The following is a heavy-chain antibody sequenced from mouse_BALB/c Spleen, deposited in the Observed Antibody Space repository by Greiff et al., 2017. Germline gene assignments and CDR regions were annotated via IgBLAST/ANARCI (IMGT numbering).Heavy chain of an antibody. CDR3: ARMDGKGPVFDY. CDR2: IYPGGGYT. J-gene: IGHJ2*01. D-gene: IGHD2-3*01. V-gene: IGHV1-63*02. Sequence: QVQLQQSGAELVRPGTSVKISCKASGYTFTNYWLGWVKQRPGHGLEWIGDIYPGGGYTNYNEKFKGKATLTADTSSSTAYMQLSSLTSEDSAVYCCARMDGKGPVFDYWGQGTTLTVAS. CDR1: GYTFTNYW.